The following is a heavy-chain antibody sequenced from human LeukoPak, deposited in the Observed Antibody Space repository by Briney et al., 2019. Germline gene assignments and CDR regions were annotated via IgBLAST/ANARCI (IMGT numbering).Heavy chain of an antibody. V-gene: IGHV6-1*01. Sequence: SQTLSLTCAISGDSVSSNSAAWNWIRQSPSRGLEWLGRTYYRSKWYNDYAVSVKSRITVNPDTSKNQFSLQLNSVTPEDTAVYYCARERSPLHYYYYYYMDVWGKGTTVTISS. CDR2: TYYRSKWYN. D-gene: IGHD4-17*01. CDR3: ARERSPLHYYYYYYMDV. CDR1: GDSVSSNSAA. J-gene: IGHJ6*03.